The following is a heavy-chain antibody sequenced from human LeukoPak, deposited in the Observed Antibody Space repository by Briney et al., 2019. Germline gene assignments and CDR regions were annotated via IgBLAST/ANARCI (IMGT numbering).Heavy chain of an antibody. V-gene: IGHV4-30-2*01. Sequence: SQTLSLTCTVAGDSISSGAYYWSWIRQPPGKGLEWIGYISHSGSTYYNPALKSRVTISVDTSKNQLSLKLSSVTAADTAVYYCARGSGLTNGPDYWGQGTLVTVSS. D-gene: IGHD3-3*01. CDR3: ARGSGLTNGPDY. CDR2: ISHSGST. J-gene: IGHJ4*02. CDR1: GDSISSGAYY.